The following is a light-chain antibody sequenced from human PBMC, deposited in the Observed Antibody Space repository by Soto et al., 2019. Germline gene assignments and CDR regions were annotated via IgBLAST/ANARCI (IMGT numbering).Light chain of an antibody. Sequence: QSVLTQPASVSGSPGQSITISCTGTSSDVGGYEYVSWYQQHPGKAPKLILYDVTTRPSGVSNRFSGSKSGNTASLTISGLQAADDADYYCTSYTTSIYVFGTGTKVTVL. CDR1: SSDVGGYEY. CDR3: TSYTTSIYV. CDR2: DVT. J-gene: IGLJ1*01. V-gene: IGLV2-14*01.